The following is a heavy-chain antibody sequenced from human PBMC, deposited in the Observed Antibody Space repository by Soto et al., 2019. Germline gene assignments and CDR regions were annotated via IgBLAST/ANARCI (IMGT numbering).Heavy chain of an antibody. D-gene: IGHD1-26*01. J-gene: IGHJ4*02. V-gene: IGHV3-30*18. CDR1: GFTFSSYG. Sequence: QVQLVEPGGGVVQPGRSLRLSCAASGFTFSSYGMHWVRQAPGKGLEWVAVISYDGSNKYYADSVKGRFTISRDNSKNTLYLQMNSLRAEDTAVYYCAKDYSGSLGDWGQGTLVTVSS. CDR3: AKDYSGSLGD. CDR2: ISYDGSNK.